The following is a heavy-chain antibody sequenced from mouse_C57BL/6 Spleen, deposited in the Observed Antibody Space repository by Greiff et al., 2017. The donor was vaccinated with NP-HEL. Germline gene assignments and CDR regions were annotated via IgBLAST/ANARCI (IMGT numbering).Heavy chain of an antibody. Sequence: VQLKESGPELVKPGASVKIPCKASGYTFTDYNMDWVKQSHGKSLEWIGDINPNNGGTIYNQKFKGKATLTVDKSSSTAYMELRSLTSEDTAVYYCARTYGGWFAYWGQGTLVTVSA. CDR3: ARTYGGWFAY. CDR1: GYTFTDYN. V-gene: IGHV1-18*01. CDR2: INPNNGGT. J-gene: IGHJ3*01. D-gene: IGHD1-1*01.